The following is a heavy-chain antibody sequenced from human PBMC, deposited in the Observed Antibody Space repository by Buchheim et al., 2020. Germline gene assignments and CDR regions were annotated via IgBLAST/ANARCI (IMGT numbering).Heavy chain of an antibody. CDR2: ISYDGSNK. D-gene: IGHD6-19*01. CDR3: AREIAVAGTIGWYFDL. CDR1: GFTFSSYA. J-gene: IGHJ2*01. Sequence: QVQLVESGGGVVQPGRSLRLSCAASGFTFSSYAMHWVRQAPGKGLEWVAVISYDGSNKYYADSVKGRFTISRDNSKNTLYLQMNSLRAEDTAVYYCAREIAVAGTIGWYFDLWGRGTL. V-gene: IGHV3-30-3*01.